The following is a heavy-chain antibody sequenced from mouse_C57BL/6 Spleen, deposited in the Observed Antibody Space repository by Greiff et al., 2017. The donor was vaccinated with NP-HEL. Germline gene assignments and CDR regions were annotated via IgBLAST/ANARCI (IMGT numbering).Heavy chain of an antibody. J-gene: IGHJ4*01. V-gene: IGHV1-42*01. CDR3: ARTGYYDAMDY. D-gene: IGHD2-2*01. CDR1: GYSFTGYY. CDR2: INPSTGGT. Sequence: VHVKQSGPELVKPGASVKISCKASGYSFTGYYMNWVKQSPEKSLEWIGEINPSTGGTTYNQKFKAKATLTVDKSSSTAYMQLKSLTSEDSAVYYCARTGYYDAMDYWGQGTSVTVSS.